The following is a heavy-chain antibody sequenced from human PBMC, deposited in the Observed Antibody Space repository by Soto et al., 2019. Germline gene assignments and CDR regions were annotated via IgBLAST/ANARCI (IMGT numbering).Heavy chain of an antibody. CDR1: GFTFSSYS. CDR2: ISSSSSTI. V-gene: IGHV3-48*01. J-gene: IGHJ6*03. CDR3: ASLWSGKYYYYYYYMDV. Sequence: AGGALRLSCAAPGFTFSSYSMNWVRQAPGKGLEWVSYISSSSSTIYYADSVKGRFTISRDNAKNSLYLQMNSLRAEDTAVYYCASLWSGKYYYYYYYMDVWGKGTTVTVSS. D-gene: IGHD3-10*01.